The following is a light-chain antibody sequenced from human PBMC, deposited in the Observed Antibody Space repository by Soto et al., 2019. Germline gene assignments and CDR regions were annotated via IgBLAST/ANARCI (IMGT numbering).Light chain of an antibody. CDR1: QSISIY. CDR2: TAS. CDR3: RQTSRGPGE. J-gene: IGKJ4*02. Sequence: DLQMPKSISTRCKSVGEGATLTYRASQSISIYLNWYQQKPGKAPKVLIYTASSLQSGVPSRFCVFRSGRDITFICSRRIPAEPAIRSCRQTSRGPGELGGGTKVDIK. V-gene: IGKV1-39*01.